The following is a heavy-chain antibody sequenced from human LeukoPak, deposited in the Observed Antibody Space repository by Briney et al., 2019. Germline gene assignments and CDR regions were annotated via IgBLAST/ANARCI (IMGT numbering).Heavy chain of an antibody. CDR2: ISSSSSYI. CDR1: GFTFSSYS. J-gene: IGHJ4*02. D-gene: IGHD6-13*01. V-gene: IGHV3-21*01. Sequence: GGSLRLSCAASGFTFSSYSMNWVRQAPGKGLEWVSSISSSSSYIYYADSVKGRFTISRDNAKNSLYLQMNSLRAEDTAVYYCARERGSSCWMTFDYWGQGTLVTVSS. CDR3: ARERGSSCWMTFDY.